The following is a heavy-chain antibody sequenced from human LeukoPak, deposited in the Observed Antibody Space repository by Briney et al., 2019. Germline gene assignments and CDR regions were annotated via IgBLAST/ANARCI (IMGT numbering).Heavy chain of an antibody. D-gene: IGHD3-10*01. CDR3: ARGVSYGSGSYHRRGWFYP. CDR1: GGSISSSSYY. J-gene: IGHJ5*02. Sequence: PSETLSLTCTVSGGSISSSSYYWGWIRQPPGKGLEWIGSIYYSGSTNYNPFLKSRVTISDNTSKNQFSLKLSPMAAADPALYYCARGVSYGSGSYHRRGWFYPWGQGTLVTVSS. V-gene: IGHV4-39*07. CDR2: IYYSGST.